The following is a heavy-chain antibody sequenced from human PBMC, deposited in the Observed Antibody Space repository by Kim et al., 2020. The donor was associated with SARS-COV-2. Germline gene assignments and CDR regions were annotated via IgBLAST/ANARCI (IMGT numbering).Heavy chain of an antibody. J-gene: IGHJ6*02. D-gene: IGHD6-6*01. Sequence: SETLSLTCAVYGGSFSDFYWTWIRQSPGRGLEWIGEINHSGSPNNNPSLKRRVTISVDTSKSQFSLRLRSVTAADTAVYYCARTLATRLRGRGYFYYYGLHVWGQGTTVTVS. CDR1: GGSFSDFY. V-gene: IGHV4-34*01. CDR2: INHSGSP. CDR3: ARTLATRLRGRGYFYYYGLHV.